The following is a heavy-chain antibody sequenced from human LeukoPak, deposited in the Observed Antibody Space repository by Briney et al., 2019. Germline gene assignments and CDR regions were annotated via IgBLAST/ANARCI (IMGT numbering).Heavy chain of an antibody. CDR1: GGSISSYY. D-gene: IGHD3-22*01. Sequence: PSETLSLTCTVSGGSISSYYWSWIRQPPGKGLEWIGGIYYSGSTNYNPSLKSRVTISVDTSKNQYSLKLSSVTAADTAVYYCARGPQYYYDSSGYSTFDIWGQGTMVTVSS. V-gene: IGHV4-59*01. CDR3: ARGPQYYYDSSGYSTFDI. CDR2: IYYSGST. J-gene: IGHJ3*02.